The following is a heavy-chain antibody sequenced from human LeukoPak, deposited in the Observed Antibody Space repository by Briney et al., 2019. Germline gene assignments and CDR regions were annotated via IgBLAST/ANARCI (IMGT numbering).Heavy chain of an antibody. D-gene: IGHD2-2*01. CDR2: ISSSSSYI. CDR1: GFTFSGYS. Sequence: PGGSLRLSCAASGFTFSGYSMNWVRQATGKGLEWVSSISSSSSYIYYADSVKGRFTISRDNAKNSLYLQMNSLRAEDTAVYYCARDFYCSSTSCYGNDAFDIWGQGTMVTVSS. CDR3: ARDFYCSSTSCYGNDAFDI. V-gene: IGHV3-21*01. J-gene: IGHJ3*02.